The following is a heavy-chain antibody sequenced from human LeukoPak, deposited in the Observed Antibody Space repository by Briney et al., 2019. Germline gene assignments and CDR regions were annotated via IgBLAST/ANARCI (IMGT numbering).Heavy chain of an antibody. D-gene: IGHD1-26*01. CDR3: ARVIGWDEPFDL. V-gene: IGHV3-74*01. Sequence: GGSLRLSCAASGFTFSSYSMNWVRQAPGKGLVWVSRINTDGSSTNYADSVKGRFAVSRDNAKNTLYLQMNSLRVEDTAVYYCARVIGWDEPFDLWGQGTMVTVSS. J-gene: IGHJ3*01. CDR2: INTDGSST. CDR1: GFTFSSYS.